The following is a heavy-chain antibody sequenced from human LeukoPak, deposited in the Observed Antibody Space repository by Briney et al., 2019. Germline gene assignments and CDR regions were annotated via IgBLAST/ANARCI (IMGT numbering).Heavy chain of an antibody. J-gene: IGHJ3*02. CDR1: GLSVRGNY. CDR3: ARDRRRLRGMNGDGDAFDI. CDR2: IYSDGSI. D-gene: IGHD1-1*01. Sequence: GGALRLSCAASGLSVRGNYVSWVRQAPGRGLEWVSMIYSDGSIFHADSVKGRFTMSRDNSRNTLDLQMNSLRVEDTAVYFCARDRRRLRGMNGDGDAFDIWGQGTMVTVSS. V-gene: IGHV3-53*01.